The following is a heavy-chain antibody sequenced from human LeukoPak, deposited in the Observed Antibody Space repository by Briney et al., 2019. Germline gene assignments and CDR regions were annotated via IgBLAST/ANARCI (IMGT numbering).Heavy chain of an antibody. D-gene: IGHD6-6*01. Sequence: GGSLRLSCSASGFTFSDYSMTWVRQAPGKGLEWVSSISSTSIYIYSADSVKGRFTISRDNAKNSLYLQMSSLRAEDTAVYYCAREKGVSRSSSIDYWGQGTLVTVSS. CDR1: GFTFSDYS. V-gene: IGHV3-21*01. CDR2: ISSTSIYI. CDR3: AREKGVSRSSSIDY. J-gene: IGHJ4*02.